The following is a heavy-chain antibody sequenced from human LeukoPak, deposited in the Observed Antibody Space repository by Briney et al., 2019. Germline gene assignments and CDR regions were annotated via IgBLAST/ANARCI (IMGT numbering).Heavy chain of an antibody. CDR1: GYTFTAYY. J-gene: IGHJ4*02. V-gene: IGHV1-2*02. CDR3: ASDHY. CDR2: INPNSGGT. Sequence: ASVKVSCKASGYTFTAYYMQWVRQAPGQGLEWIGWINPNSGGTDYAQKFQGRVTMTRDTSINTAHMVLSNLRSDDTAVYYCASDHYWGQGTPVTVSS.